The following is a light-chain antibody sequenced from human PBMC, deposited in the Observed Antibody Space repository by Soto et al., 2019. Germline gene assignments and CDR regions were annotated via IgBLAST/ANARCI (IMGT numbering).Light chain of an antibody. CDR2: DAS. CDR1: QSVSSNY. V-gene: IGKV3-20*01. J-gene: IGKJ1*01. Sequence: IVLTQSPDTLSLSPGERATLPCSASQSVSSNYLAWYQQKLGQAPRLLIYDASRRATGVPDRFSGSGSRTDFTLTISSLQPDDFATYYCQQYNSYSKTFGQGTKVDIK. CDR3: QQYNSYSKT.